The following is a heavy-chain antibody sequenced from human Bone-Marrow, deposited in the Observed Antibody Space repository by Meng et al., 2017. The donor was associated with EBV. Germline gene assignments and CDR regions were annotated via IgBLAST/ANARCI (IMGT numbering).Heavy chain of an antibody. CDR3: VRGAWFDP. CDR2: MNPNSGNT. J-gene: IGHJ5*02. Sequence: LVNVGAEMKEPGAYVKFSCKASGYTFTTYDIIWVRQATGQGLGWMGCMNPNSGNTGYAQKFQGRVIMTRNTSLRIAYMELSSLRSEDTAVYYCVRGAWFDPWGQGTLVTVSS. CDR1: GYTFTTYD. V-gene: IGHV1-8*01.